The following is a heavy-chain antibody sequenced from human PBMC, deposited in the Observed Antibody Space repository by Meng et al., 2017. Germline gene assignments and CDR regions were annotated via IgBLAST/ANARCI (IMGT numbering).Heavy chain of an antibody. D-gene: IGHD3-22*01. J-gene: IGHJ4*02. V-gene: IGHV3-7*01. CDR2: IKQDGSEK. Sequence: RLSCAASGFTFSSYWMSWVRQAPGKGLEWVANIKQDGSEKYYVDSVKGRFTISRDNAKNSLYLQMNSLRAEDTAVYYCARVLVVVITTYYFDYWGQGTLVTVSS. CDR1: GFTFSSYW. CDR3: ARVLVVVITTYYFDY.